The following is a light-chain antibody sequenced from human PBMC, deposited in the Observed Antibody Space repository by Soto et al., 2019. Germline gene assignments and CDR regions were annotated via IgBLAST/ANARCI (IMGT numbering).Light chain of an antibody. J-gene: IGKJ4*01. Sequence: EIVLTQFPASLSLSPGETATLSCRASEGVSNYLAWYQQKPGQAPRLLIYDASNRATAIQAGFSGSGSGTDFTLTISSLEPEESARYFCLQRSHWLIFCGGAKVEIK. V-gene: IGKV3-11*01. CDR2: DAS. CDR3: LQRSHWLI. CDR1: EGVSNY.